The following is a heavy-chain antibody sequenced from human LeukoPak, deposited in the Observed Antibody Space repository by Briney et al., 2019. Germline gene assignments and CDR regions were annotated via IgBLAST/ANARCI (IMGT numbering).Heavy chain of an antibody. Sequence: VASVNVSCKASGYTFTSYYMHWVRQAPGQGLEWMGIINPSAGSTSYAQKFQGRVTMTTDTSTSTVYMELSSLRSEDTAVYYCARGGLQLLAPLDYWGQGTLVTVSS. CDR3: ARGGLQLLAPLDY. D-gene: IGHD5-18*01. CDR1: GYTFTSYY. CDR2: INPSAGST. V-gene: IGHV1-46*01. J-gene: IGHJ4*02.